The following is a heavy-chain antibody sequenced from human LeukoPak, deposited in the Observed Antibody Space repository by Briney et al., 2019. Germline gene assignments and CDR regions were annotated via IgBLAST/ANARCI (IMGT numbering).Heavy chain of an antibody. Sequence: GGSLRLSCAASGFTFSSYAMHWVRQAPGKGLEWVALISYDGSNKYYADSVKGRFTISRDNSKNTLFVQMNSLRVEDTAVYYCARLGYGYSSSWPKYGMDVWGQGTTVTVSS. CDR2: ISYDGSNK. CDR3: ARLGYGYSSSWPKYGMDV. D-gene: IGHD6-13*01. J-gene: IGHJ6*02. V-gene: IGHV3-30-3*01. CDR1: GFTFSSYA.